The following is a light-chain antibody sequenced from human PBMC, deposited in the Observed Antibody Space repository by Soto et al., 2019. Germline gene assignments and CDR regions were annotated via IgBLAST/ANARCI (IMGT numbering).Light chain of an antibody. Sequence: EIVLTQSPGTLSLSPGEGATLSCRASQSVSSSYLAWYQQKPGQAPRLLIYGASTRATGIPDRFSGSGSGTDFTLTISRLEPEDVAVYYCQQYGSSPYTFGQGTKLESK. J-gene: IGKJ2*01. V-gene: IGKV3-20*01. CDR2: GAS. CDR1: QSVSSSY. CDR3: QQYGSSPYT.